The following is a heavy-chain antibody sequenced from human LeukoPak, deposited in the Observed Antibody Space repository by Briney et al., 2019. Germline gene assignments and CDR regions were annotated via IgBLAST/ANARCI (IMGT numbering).Heavy chain of an antibody. J-gene: IGHJ4*02. D-gene: IGHD3-22*01. Sequence: GESLKISCKGSGYSFTPYWLGWVRPTPGKGLGWVGIFYPGDSDTRYSPSFQGQVTISADKSISTAYLQWSSLKASDTAMYYCARLFRNYYDSSGRGRLDYWGQGTLVTVSS. CDR1: GYSFTPYW. CDR2: FYPGDSDT. V-gene: IGHV5-51*01. CDR3: ARLFRNYYDSSGRGRLDY.